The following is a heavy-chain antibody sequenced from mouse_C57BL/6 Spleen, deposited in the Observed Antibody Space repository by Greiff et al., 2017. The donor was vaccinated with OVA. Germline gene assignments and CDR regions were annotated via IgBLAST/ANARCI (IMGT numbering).Heavy chain of an antibody. CDR1: GCTFTSYW. Sequence: QVQLQQPGAELVRPGSSVKLSCKASGCTFTSYWMHWVKQRPIQGLEWIGNIDPSDSETHYNQKFKDKATLTVDKSSSTAYMQLSSLTSEDSAVYYCARGGSSPHYYAMDYWGQGTSVTVSS. J-gene: IGHJ4*01. D-gene: IGHD1-1*01. CDR2: IDPSDSET. CDR3: ARGGSSPHYYAMDY. V-gene: IGHV1-52*01.